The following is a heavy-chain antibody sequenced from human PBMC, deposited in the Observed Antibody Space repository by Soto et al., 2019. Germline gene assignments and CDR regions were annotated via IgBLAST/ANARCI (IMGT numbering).Heavy chain of an antibody. CDR2: IIPIFGTA. V-gene: IGHV1-69*13. CDR3: ARGGYCSSTKCLKNWFDP. Sequence: SVKVYFKASGGPFSSYAISLVRQAPGQGLEWMGGIIPIFGTANSAQKFQGRVTITADESASTAYMELSRLRSEDTAVYYCARGGYCSSTKCLKNWFDPWGQGTMVTVSS. D-gene: IGHD2-2*01. CDR1: GGPFSSYA. J-gene: IGHJ5*02.